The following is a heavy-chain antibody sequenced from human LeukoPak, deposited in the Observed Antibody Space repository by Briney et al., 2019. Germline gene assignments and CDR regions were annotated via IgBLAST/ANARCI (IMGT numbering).Heavy chain of an antibody. Sequence: GGSLRLSCAASGFTFSQYSMSWVRQTPGKGMEWVANIKKDGRKKDYVDSVKGRFTISRDNAKNSLYLEMNGLRAEDTAVYYCARGGLLLQYYFDYWGQGTLVTVSS. J-gene: IGHJ4*02. CDR1: GFTFSQYS. CDR3: ARGGLLLQYYFDY. CDR2: IKKDGRKK. V-gene: IGHV3-7*01. D-gene: IGHD3-22*01.